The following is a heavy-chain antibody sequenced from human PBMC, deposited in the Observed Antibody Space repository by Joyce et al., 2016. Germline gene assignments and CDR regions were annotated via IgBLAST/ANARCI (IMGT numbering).Heavy chain of an antibody. CDR3: SRWGKFYYDSSGYPEDF. CDR1: GFTFTNYW. V-gene: IGHV3-7*01. CDR2: IKKDGSEK. J-gene: IGHJ4*01. D-gene: IGHD3-22*01. Sequence: LSCAASGFTFTNYWMSWVRQAPGKGLEWVANIKKDGSEKYYVDSVKGRFTISRDNAKNSLYLQMNNLRADDTAVYYCSRWGKFYYDSSGYPEDFWGQESWSPSPQ.